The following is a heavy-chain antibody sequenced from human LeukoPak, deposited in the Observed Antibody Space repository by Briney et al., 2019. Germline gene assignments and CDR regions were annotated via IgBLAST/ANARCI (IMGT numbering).Heavy chain of an antibody. CDR2: ISPRSDFT. CDR1: GFSFSSHS. D-gene: IGHD1-1*01. Sequence: GGSLRLSCAASGFSFSSHSMTWVRQAPGKGLDWVSTISPRSDFTFYADSVKGRFTISRDNAKNSLYLQMNSLRAEDTAVYYCARGKTGTSDYWGQGTLVTVSS. V-gene: IGHV3-21*01. J-gene: IGHJ4*02. CDR3: ARGKTGTSDY.